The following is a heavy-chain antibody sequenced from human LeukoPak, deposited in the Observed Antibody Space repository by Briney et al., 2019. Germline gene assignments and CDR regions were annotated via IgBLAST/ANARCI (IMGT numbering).Heavy chain of an antibody. V-gene: IGHV4-4*02. D-gene: IGHD2-15*01. CDR1: GGSISSSNW. CDR3: ARASTGYCSGGSCYSKSYWFDP. J-gene: IGHJ5*02. Sequence: PSETLSLTCAVSGGSISSSNWWSWVRQPPGKGLEWIGEIYHSGSTNYNPSLKSRVTISVDTSKNQFSLKLSSVTAADTAVYYCARASTGYCSGGSCYSKSYWFDPWGQGTLVTVSS. CDR2: IYHSGST.